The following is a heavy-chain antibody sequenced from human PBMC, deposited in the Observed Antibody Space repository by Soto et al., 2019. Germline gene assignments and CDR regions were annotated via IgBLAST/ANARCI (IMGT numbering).Heavy chain of an antibody. Sequence: VLLVDSGGGVVQPGRSLRLSCAASGFTFSSNYMSWVRQAPGKWLEWVSVIYSGGSTYYADSVKGRFTISRDNSKNTLYLQMNSLRAEDTAVYYCARGSDLLYSSSTGLIDYWGQGTLVTVSS. CDR3: ARGSDLLYSSSTGLIDY. D-gene: IGHD6-6*01. J-gene: IGHJ4*02. CDR1: GFTFSSNY. CDR2: IYSGGST. V-gene: IGHV3-66*01.